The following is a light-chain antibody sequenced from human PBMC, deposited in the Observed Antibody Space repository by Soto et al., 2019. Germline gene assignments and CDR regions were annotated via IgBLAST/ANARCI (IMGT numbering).Light chain of an antibody. Sequence: SALTQPASVSGSPGQSLTISCTGTSSDVGAYNYVSWYQQHPGKAPKLMIYDVSNRPSGVSNRFSGSKSGYTASLTISGLQAEDEADYYCSSYASSSTLYVFGTGTKVTVL. CDR1: SSDVGAYNY. V-gene: IGLV2-14*01. CDR3: SSYASSSTLYV. J-gene: IGLJ1*01. CDR2: DVS.